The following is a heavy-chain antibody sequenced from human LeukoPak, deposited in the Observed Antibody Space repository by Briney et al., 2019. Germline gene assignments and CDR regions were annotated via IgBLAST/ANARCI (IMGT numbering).Heavy chain of an antibody. V-gene: IGHV5-51*01. CDR1: GYSFTSYW. J-gene: IGHJ4*02. Sequence: GESLKISCKGSGYSFTSYWIGWARQMPGKGLEWMGIIYPGDSDTKYSPSFQGQVTFSVDKSISTAYLQWNSLKASDTAMYYCARHAQVSGLDYWGQGTLATVSS. D-gene: IGHD6-19*01. CDR3: ARHAQVSGLDY. CDR2: IYPGDSDT.